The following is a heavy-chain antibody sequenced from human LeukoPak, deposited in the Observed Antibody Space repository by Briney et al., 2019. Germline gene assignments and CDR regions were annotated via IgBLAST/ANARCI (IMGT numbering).Heavy chain of an antibody. CDR1: GFTFSSYA. V-gene: IGHV3-30*04. D-gene: IGHD2-2*02. CDR3: ARGYCTSSSCYNDY. CDR2: MSFDVNNK. Sequence: GGSLRLSCVTSGFTFSSYAFHWVRPAPGKGLEWVATMSFDVNNKYYADSVRGRFTISRDNSKNTLYLQMNSLGAEDTAVYSCARGYCTSSSCYNDYWGQGTLVTVSS. J-gene: IGHJ4*02.